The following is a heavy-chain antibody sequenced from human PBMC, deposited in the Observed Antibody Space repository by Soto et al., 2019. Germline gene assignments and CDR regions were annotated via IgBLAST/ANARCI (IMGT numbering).Heavy chain of an antibody. D-gene: IGHD4-4*01. CDR3: AREMTTAELWRGTIIDY. CDR1: GFSLSTSGMC. Sequence: GSGPTLVNPTQTLTLTCTFSGFSLSTSGMCVSWIRQPPGKALEWLARIDWDDDKYYSTSLKTRLTISKDTSKNQVVLTMTNMDPVDTATYYCAREMTTAELWRGTIIDYWAQRTLVTVSS. J-gene: IGHJ4*02. CDR2: IDWDDDK. V-gene: IGHV2-70*11.